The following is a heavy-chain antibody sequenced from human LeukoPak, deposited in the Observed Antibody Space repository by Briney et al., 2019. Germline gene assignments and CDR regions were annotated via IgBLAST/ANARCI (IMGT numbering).Heavy chain of an antibody. CDR3: ARDLGQWLVEGDY. CDR2: INPSGDST. CDR1: GYTFTNYY. Sequence: ASVKVSCKASGYTFTNYYMHWVRQAPGQGLEWMGIINPSGDSTSYAQKFQGRVTMTRDTSTSTVYMELRSLRSDDTAVYYCARDLGQWLVEGDYWGQGTLVTVSS. J-gene: IGHJ4*02. V-gene: IGHV1-46*01. D-gene: IGHD6-19*01.